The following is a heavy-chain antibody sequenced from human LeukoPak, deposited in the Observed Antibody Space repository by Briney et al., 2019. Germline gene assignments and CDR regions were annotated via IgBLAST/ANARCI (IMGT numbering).Heavy chain of an antibody. V-gene: IGHV4-39*01. J-gene: IGHJ2*01. CDR1: GGSFSSSSYY. CDR2: IYYSGST. Sequence: TLSLTCTVSGGSFSSSSYYWGWVRQPPGKGLEWIGSIYYSGSTYHNPSLKSRVTISGDTSKNQFSLKLSSVTAADTAVYYCARHGWHAWYFDLWGRGTLVTVSS. D-gene: IGHD6-19*01. CDR3: ARHGWHAWYFDL.